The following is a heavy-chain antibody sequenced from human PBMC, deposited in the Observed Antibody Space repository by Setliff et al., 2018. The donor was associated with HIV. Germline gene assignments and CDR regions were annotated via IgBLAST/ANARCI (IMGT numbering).Heavy chain of an antibody. CDR1: GYTFTSYG. V-gene: IGHV1-18*01. Sequence: GASVKVSCTASGYTFTSYGISWVRQAPGQGREWMGWISAYNGNTNYAQKLQGRVTMTRTTSTSTAYMERRSLTSEDTAVYYCARPSVRMARNCYDFGYWGQGTLVTVSS. CDR2: ISAYNGNT. CDR3: ARPSVRMARNCYDFGY. J-gene: IGHJ4*02. D-gene: IGHD3-3*01.